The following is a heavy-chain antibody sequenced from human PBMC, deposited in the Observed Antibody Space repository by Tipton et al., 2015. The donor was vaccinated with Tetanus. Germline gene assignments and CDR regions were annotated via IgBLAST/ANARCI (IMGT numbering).Heavy chain of an antibody. CDR2: IYYSGST. CDR1: GGSISSGGYY. D-gene: IGHD4-23*01. CDR3: AKHGGRDTIGHHFDH. J-gene: IGHJ4*02. V-gene: IGHV4-31*02. Sequence: LRLSCTVSGGSISSGGYYWSWIRQYSGKGLEWIGYIYYSGSTYYNPSLKSRVTILADTSKDQFSLRLSSVTAADTALYYCAKHGGRDTIGHHFDHWTQGTLVTVSS.